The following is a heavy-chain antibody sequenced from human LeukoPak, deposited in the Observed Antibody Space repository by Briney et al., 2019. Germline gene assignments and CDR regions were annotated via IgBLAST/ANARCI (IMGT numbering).Heavy chain of an antibody. CDR2: MNPNTGNT. Sequence: ASVKVSCKASGYIFTRYDVNWVRQATGQGLEWMGWMNPNTGNTVYAQKFQGRVTMTRDTSIKTAYMELSSLRSEDPAVYFSARGMDTSFCGQRTLVSASS. CDR3: ARGMDTSF. J-gene: IGHJ4*02. CDR1: GYIFTRYD. D-gene: IGHD5-18*01. V-gene: IGHV1-8*01.